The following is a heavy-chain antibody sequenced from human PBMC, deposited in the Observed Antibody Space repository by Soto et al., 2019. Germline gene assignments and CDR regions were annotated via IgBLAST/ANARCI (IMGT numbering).Heavy chain of an antibody. J-gene: IGHJ3*02. CDR3: ARDRVAGIWGDAFDI. V-gene: IGHV1-46*01. CDR1: ADTFTSYY. Sequence: ASVKVSCKAPADTFTSYYIHWVRQAPGHGLEWMGIINPNGGSTRFAQTFQGRITMTTDTSTSTAYMDLRSLTSDDTAVYYCARDRVAGIWGDAFDIWGQGTMVTVSS. D-gene: IGHD3-16*01. CDR2: INPNGGST.